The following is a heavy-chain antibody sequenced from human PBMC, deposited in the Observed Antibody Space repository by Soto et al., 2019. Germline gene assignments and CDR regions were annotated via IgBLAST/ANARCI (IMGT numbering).Heavy chain of an antibody. D-gene: IGHD1-1*01. CDR2: INHRGSL. J-gene: IGHJ6*02. Sequence: KTSETLSLTCTVTGGSMTTGDQYWTWIRHRPGEGLEWFGYINHRGSLYYNPSLESRVSMSVDTSKNQFSLNLSSVTAADTAVHYCARELPQRQGRNMDVWGQGTTVTVSS. CDR1: GGSMTTGDQY. CDR3: ARELPQRQGRNMDV. V-gene: IGHV4-31*03.